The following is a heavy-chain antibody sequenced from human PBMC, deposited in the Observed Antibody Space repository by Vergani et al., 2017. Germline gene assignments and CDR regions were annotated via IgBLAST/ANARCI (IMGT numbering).Heavy chain of an antibody. CDR2: VDPEDGET. CDR3: ATPQTVTTGGMEV. Sequence: EVPLVQSGAEVKKPGATMQISCKVSGYTFTDHYMHWVKQAPGQGIGWMGLVDPEDGETIYADKFKGRVTIAADTSTDTAHLELSSLRSEDTAVYYCATPQTVTTGGMEVWGQGTTVIVSS. CDR1: GYTFTDHY. J-gene: IGHJ6*02. V-gene: IGHV1-69-2*01. D-gene: IGHD4-17*01.